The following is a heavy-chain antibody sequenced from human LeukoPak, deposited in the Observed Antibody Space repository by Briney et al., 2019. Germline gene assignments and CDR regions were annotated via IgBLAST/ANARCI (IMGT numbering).Heavy chain of an antibody. CDR2: IYYSGST. CDR3: ARGARAGYNLEPFDY. CDR1: GGSMSSYY. D-gene: IGHD5-24*01. Sequence: SETLSLTCTVSGGSMSSYYWNWIRQPPGKGLEWIGYIYYSGSTKYSPSLKSRVTISVDTSKNQFSLKLSSVTAADTAVYYCARGARAGYNLEPFDYWGQGTLVTVSS. J-gene: IGHJ4*02. V-gene: IGHV4-59*08.